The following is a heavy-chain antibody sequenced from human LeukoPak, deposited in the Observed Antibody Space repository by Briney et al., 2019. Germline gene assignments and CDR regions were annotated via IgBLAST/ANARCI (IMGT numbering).Heavy chain of an antibody. CDR2: ISRRGGGT. V-gene: IGHV3-48*03. CDR1: GFSFSNSH. D-gene: IGHD1-26*01. CDR3: ARLGGNLSK. Sequence: GGSLRLSCVASGFSFSNSHMNWVRQAPGKGLDWVAYISRRGGGTYYADSVKGRFTISRDDAKNSVYLQMNTLKAEDTAVYYCARLGGNLSKWGQGIQVTVSS. J-gene: IGHJ4*02.